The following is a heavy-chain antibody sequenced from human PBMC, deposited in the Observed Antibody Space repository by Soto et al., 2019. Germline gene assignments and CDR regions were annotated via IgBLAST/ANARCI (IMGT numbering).Heavy chain of an antibody. CDR1: GFSFSDYG. D-gene: IGHD6-19*01. J-gene: IGHJ4*02. Sequence: QVHLVGSGGGVIQPGRSLRLSCAASGFSFSDYGMHWVRQAPGKGLEWVAFISYDGSEEKYADSVKGRFTVSRDNSENTLHLQMKSLGAEDTGIYFCPKELDESLVPTPFDFWGQGTLVTVSS. V-gene: IGHV3-30*18. CDR3: PKELDESLVPTPFDF. CDR2: ISYDGSEE.